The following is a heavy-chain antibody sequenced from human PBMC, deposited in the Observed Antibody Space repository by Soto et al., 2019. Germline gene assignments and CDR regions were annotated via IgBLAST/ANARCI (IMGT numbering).Heavy chain of an antibody. V-gene: IGHV3-23*01. J-gene: IGHJ5*02. Sequence: GGSLRLSCAASGFTFSSYAMSWVRQAPGKGLEWVSAISGSGGSTYYADSVKGRFTISRDNSKNTLYLQMNSLRAEDTAVYYCARDFSQYDFWSGLIDPWGQGTLVTVSS. CDR1: GFTFSSYA. D-gene: IGHD3-3*01. CDR3: ARDFSQYDFWSGLIDP. CDR2: ISGSGGST.